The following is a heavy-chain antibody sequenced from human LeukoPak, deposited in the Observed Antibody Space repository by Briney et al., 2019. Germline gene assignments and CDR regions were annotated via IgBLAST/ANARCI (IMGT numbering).Heavy chain of an antibody. D-gene: IGHD6-19*01. V-gene: IGHV4-39*07. CDR3: ARGCSSTRRIAVAGYEFDY. CDR1: GGSISSSSYY. CDR2: IYYSGST. Sequence: SETLSLTCTVSGGSISSSSYYWGWIRQPPGTGLEWIGSIYYSGSTYYNPSLKSRVTISVDTSKNQFSLKLSSVTAADTAVYYCARGCSSTRRIAVAGYEFDYWGQGTLVTVSS. J-gene: IGHJ4*02.